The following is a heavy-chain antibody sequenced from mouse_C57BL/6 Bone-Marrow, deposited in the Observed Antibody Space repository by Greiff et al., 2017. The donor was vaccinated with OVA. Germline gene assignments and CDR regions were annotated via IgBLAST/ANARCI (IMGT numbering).Heavy chain of an antibody. J-gene: IGHJ2*01. CDR2: INPNNGGT. V-gene: IGHV1-26*01. CDR1: GYTFTDYY. D-gene: IGHD2-4*01. CDR3: TRTYYDYPY. Sequence: EVQLQQSGPELVKPGASVKISCKASGYTFTDYYMNWVKQSHGKSLEWIGDINPNNGGTSYNQKFKGKATLTVDKSSSTAYMEIRSLTSEGAAVYYCTRTYYDYPYWGQGTTLTVSS.